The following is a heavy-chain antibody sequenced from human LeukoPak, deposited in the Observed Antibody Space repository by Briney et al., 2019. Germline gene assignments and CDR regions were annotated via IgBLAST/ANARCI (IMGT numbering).Heavy chain of an antibody. V-gene: IGHV3-53*01. CDR3: ARDRPHRYCSSTSCYNYYYYMDV. J-gene: IGHJ6*03. D-gene: IGHD2-2*02. CDR2: IYSGGST. Sequence: GGSLRLSCAASGFTVSSNYMSWVRQAPGKGLEWVSVIYSGGSTYYADSVKGRFTISRDNSKNTLYLQMNSLRAEDTAVYYCARDRPHRYCSSTSCYNYYYYMDVWGKGTTVTISS. CDR1: GFTVSSNY.